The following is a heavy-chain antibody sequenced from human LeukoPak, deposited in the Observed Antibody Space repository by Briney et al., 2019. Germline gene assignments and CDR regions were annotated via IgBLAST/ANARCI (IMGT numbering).Heavy chain of an antibody. CDR2: IYTSGST. V-gene: IGHV4-4*07. J-gene: IGHJ4*02. CDR3: AITTGTTLFDY. D-gene: IGHD1-1*01. Sequence: SETLSLTCTVSGGSISSYYWSWIRQPAGKGLEWIGRIYTSGSTNYNPSLKSRVTMSVDTSKNQFSLKVSSMTAADTAVYYCAITTGTTLFDYWGQGTLVTVSS. CDR1: GGSISSYY.